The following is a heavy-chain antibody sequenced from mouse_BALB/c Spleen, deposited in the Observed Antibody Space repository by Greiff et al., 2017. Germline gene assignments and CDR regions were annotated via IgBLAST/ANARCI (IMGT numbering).Heavy chain of an antibody. V-gene: IGHV3-6*02. CDR1: GYSITSGYY. CDR3: ARGGDYVLDY. Sequence: EVKLMESGPGLVKPSQSLSLTCSVTGYSITSGYYWNWIRQFPGNKLEWMGYISYDGSNNYNPSLKNRISITRDTSKNQFFLKLNSVTTEDTATYYCARGGDYVLDYWGQGTTLTVSS. J-gene: IGHJ2*01. CDR2: ISYDGSN. D-gene: IGHD2-4*01.